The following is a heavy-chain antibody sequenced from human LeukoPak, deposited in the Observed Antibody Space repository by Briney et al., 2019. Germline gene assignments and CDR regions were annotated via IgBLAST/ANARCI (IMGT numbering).Heavy chain of an antibody. D-gene: IGHD1-26*01. CDR3: ASSGSYRFDY. CDR1: GFTFSSYS. J-gene: IGHJ4*02. Sequence: GGSLRLSCAASGFTFSSYSMNWVRQAPGKGLEWVSSISSSSSYIYYADSVKGRFTISRDNAKNSLYLQMNSLRDEDTAVYYCASSGSYRFDYWGQGTLVTVSS. V-gene: IGHV3-21*01. CDR2: ISSSSSYI.